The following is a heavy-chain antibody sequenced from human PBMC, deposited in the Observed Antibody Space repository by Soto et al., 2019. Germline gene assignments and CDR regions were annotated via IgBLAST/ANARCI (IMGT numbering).Heavy chain of an antibody. V-gene: IGHV3-48*02. D-gene: IGHD2-2*01. CDR3: ARDYVGAYCSSTSCYSDYYYGMDV. J-gene: IGHJ6*02. Sequence: GGSLRLSCVGSGFTFSSYGMNWVRQRPGKGLEWLSSIDKSGTTRDYADSVKGRFTISRDNAKNSLYLQMNSLRDEDTAVYYCARDYVGAYCSSTSCYSDYYYGMDVWGQGTTVTVS. CDR1: GFTFSSYG. CDR2: IDKSGTTR.